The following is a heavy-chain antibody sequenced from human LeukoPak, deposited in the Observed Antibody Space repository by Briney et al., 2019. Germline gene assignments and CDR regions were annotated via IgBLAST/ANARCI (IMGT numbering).Heavy chain of an antibody. CDR3: AGFGSYHTPWYFDY. J-gene: IGHJ4*02. Sequence: GGSLRLSCAASGFTFSSYEMNWVRQGPGKGLEWVSYISSSGSTIYYADSVKGRFTISRDNAKNSLYLQMNSLRAEDTAVYYCAGFGSYHTPWYFDYWGQGTLVTVSS. CDR1: GFTFSSYE. D-gene: IGHD1-26*01. CDR2: ISSSGSTI. V-gene: IGHV3-48*03.